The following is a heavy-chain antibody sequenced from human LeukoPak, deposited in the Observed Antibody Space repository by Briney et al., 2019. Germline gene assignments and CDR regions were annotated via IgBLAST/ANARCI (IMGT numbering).Heavy chain of an antibody. CDR1: GFTFSSYG. D-gene: IGHD4-17*01. J-gene: IGHJ4*02. CDR3: AKDHYGDHYFDY. CDR2: ISGSGGST. V-gene: IGHV3-23*01. Sequence: GGSLRLSCAASGFTFSSYGMSWVRQAPGKGLEWVSAISGSGGSTYYADSVKGRFTISRDNSKNTLYLQMNSLRAEDTAVYYCAKDHYGDHYFDYWGQGTLVTVSS.